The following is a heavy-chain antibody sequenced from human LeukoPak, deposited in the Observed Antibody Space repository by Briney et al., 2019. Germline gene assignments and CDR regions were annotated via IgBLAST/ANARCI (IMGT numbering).Heavy chain of an antibody. J-gene: IGHJ1*01. D-gene: IGHD2-15*01. V-gene: IGHV4-59*08. CDR1: GGSISSYY. CDR2: IYYSGST. Sequence: SETLSLTCTVSGGSISSYYWSWIRQPPGKGLEWIGYIYYSGSTNYNPSLKSRVTISVDTSKNQFSLKLSSVTAADPAVYYCARHHSYSSGGSCYLFQHWGQGTLVTASS. CDR3: ARHHSYSSGGSCYLFQH.